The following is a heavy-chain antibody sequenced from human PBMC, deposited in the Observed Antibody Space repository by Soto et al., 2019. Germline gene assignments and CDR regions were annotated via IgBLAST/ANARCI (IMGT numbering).Heavy chain of an antibody. J-gene: IGHJ4*02. Sequence: QVQLVESGGGVVQPGRSLRLSCAASGFTFSSYAMHWVRQAPGKGLEWVAVISYDGSNKYYADSVKGRFTISRDNSKNPVNRQTNGRGGGDPAVYSWARDRPAGEQWRAGGFSPYGGQETLVPVS. CDR2: ISYDGSNK. CDR3: ARDRPAGEQWRAGGFSPY. D-gene: IGHD6-19*01. V-gene: IGHV3-30-3*01. CDR1: GFTFSSYA.